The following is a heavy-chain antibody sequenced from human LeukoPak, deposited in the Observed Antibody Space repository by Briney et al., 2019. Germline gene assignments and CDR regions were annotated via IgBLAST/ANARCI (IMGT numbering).Heavy chain of an antibody. J-gene: IGHJ4*02. CDR2: IYHSGST. V-gene: IGHV4-39*07. CDR3: ARTHDDAIDY. D-gene: IGHD2-2*01. CDR1: GGSISSSSYY. Sequence: SETLSLTCSVSGGSISSSSYYWGWIRQPPGKGLEWIGSIYHSGSTYYNPSLKSRVTTSVDTSKNQFSLKLSSVTAADTAVYYCARTHDDAIDYWGQGTLVTVSS.